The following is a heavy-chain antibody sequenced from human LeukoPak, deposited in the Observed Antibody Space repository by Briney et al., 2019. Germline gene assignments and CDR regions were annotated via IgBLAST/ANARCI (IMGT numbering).Heavy chain of an antibody. CDR3: ASHYGSGSYYPRWFDP. J-gene: IGHJ5*02. CDR2: INWNSDSI. CDR1: GFTFDDYA. D-gene: IGHD3-10*01. V-gene: IGHV3-9*01. Sequence: GGSLRLSCAVSGFTFDDYAMHWVRQVPGKGLEWVSGINWNSDSIGYADSVKGRFTISRDNAKNSLYLQMNSLRAEDTAVYYCASHYGSGSYYPRWFDPWGQGTLVTVSS.